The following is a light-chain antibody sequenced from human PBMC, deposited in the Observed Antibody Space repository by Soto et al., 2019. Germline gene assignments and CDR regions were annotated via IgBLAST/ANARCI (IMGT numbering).Light chain of an antibody. CDR3: QQYGSSYT. CDR1: QSVNNNY. V-gene: IGKV3-20*01. Sequence: EIVLTQSPGTLSLSPGERATLSCRASQSVNNNYLAWYQQKPGQPPRLLIYGASSRAIGIPDRFSGGGSGTDLTLTISRLEPEEFAVYYCQQYGSSYTFGPGTKVDIK. J-gene: IGKJ3*01. CDR2: GAS.